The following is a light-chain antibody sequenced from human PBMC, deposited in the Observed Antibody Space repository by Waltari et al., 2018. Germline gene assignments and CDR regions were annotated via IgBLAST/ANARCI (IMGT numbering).Light chain of an antibody. CDR3: NSRDSSGNQYV. CDR2: GQN. V-gene: IGLV3-19*01. J-gene: IGLJ1*01. Sequence: SSELTQDPAVSVALGQTVRITCQGDSLRSNFASWYQLKPGQAPLLVIVGQNNRPSGIPDRFSGSSSGDTASLSITGAQAEDEADYYCNSRDSSGNQYVFGTGTKVTVL. CDR1: SLRSNF.